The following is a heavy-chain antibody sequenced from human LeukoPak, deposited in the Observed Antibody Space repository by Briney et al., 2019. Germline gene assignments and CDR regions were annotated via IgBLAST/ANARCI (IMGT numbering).Heavy chain of an antibody. V-gene: IGHV3-30*18. D-gene: IGHD6-19*01. CDR3: AKSPLEGSGWYEYWFDP. J-gene: IGHJ5*02. CDR2: ISYDGSNK. CDR1: GFTFSSYG. Sequence: PGRSLRLSWAASGFTFSSYGMHSVRQAPGKGLGWGAVISYDGSNKYYADSVKGRFTISRDNSKNTLYLQMNSLRAEDTAVYYCAKSPLEGSGWYEYWFDPWGQGTLVTVSS.